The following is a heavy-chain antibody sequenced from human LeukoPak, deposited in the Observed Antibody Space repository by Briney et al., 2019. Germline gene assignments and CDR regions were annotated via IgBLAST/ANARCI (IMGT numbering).Heavy chain of an antibody. J-gene: IGHJ4*02. CDR3: ARNRGYYYDSSGIDY. CDR2: NNADGSST. CDR1: GFTFSSYW. D-gene: IGHD3-22*01. Sequence: PGGSLRLSCAASGFTFSSYWMHWVRQAPGKGLVWVSRNNADGSSTTYADSVKGRFTISRDNAKNTLYLQMNSLRAEDTAVYYCARNRGYYYDSSGIDYWGQGTLVTVSS. V-gene: IGHV3-74*01.